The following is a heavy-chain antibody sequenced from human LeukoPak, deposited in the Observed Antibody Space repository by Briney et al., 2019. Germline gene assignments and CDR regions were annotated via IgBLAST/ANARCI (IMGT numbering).Heavy chain of an antibody. CDR3: AKDTSIGRYCTNGVCSPFDY. V-gene: IGHV3-23*01. Sequence: PGGSLRLSCAASGFTSSSYATGWVRQAPGKGLEWVSAISDSGGSTYDADSVKGRFTISRDNSKNTLYLQMNSLRAEDTAVYYCAKDTSIGRYCTNGVCSPFDYWGQGTLVTVSS. CDR2: ISDSGGST. D-gene: IGHD2-8*01. CDR1: GFTSSSYA. J-gene: IGHJ4*02.